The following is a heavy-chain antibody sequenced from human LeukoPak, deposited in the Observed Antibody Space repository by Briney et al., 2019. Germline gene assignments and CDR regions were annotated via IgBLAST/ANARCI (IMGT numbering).Heavy chain of an antibody. CDR2: INHSGST. V-gene: IGHV4-34*01. CDR1: GGSFSGYY. Sequence: SETLSLTCAVYGGSFSGYYWSWIRQPPGEGLEWIGEINHSGSTNYNPSLKSRVTISVDTSKNQFSLKLSSVTAADTAVYYCARGGVIDYWGQGTLVTVSS. CDR3: ARGGVIDY. J-gene: IGHJ4*02.